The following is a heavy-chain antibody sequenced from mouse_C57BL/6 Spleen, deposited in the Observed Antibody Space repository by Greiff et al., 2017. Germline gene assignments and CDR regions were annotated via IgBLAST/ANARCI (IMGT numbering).Heavy chain of an antibody. J-gene: IGHJ3*01. CDR3: ARSIGSNYVFAY. CDR1: GYTFTSYW. D-gene: IGHD1-1*01. Sequence: LQQPGAELVMPGASVKLSCKASGYTFTSYWMHWVKQRPGQGLEWIGEIDPSDSYTNYNQKFKGKSTLTVDKSSSTAYMQLSSLTSEDSAVYYCARSIGSNYVFAYWGQGTLVTVSA. V-gene: IGHV1-69*01. CDR2: IDPSDSYT.